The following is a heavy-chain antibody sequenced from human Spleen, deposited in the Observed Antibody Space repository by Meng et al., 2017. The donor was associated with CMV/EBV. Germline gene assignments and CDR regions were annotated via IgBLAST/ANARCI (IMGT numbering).Heavy chain of an antibody. CDR2: INPNSGGT. D-gene: IGHD4-23*01. CDR3: ARELGDDYGGKRTDY. CDR1: RDTLTGSY. Sequence: SRDTLTGSYMHWVRQAPGQGLEWMGWINPNSGGTNYAQKFQGRVTMTRDTSISTAYMELRRLRSDDTAVYYCARELGDDYGGKRTDYWGQGTLVTVSS. J-gene: IGHJ4*02. V-gene: IGHV1-2*02.